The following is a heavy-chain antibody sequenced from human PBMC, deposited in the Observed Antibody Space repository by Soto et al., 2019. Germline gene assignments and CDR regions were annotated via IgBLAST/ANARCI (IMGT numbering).Heavy chain of an antibody. D-gene: IGHD6-13*01. J-gene: IGHJ4*02. CDR2: INHSGST. V-gene: IGHV4-34*01. Sequence: SETLSLTCAVYGGSFSGYYWSWSRQRPGKGPEWIGEINHSGSTNYNPSLKSRVNISVDTSKNQFSLKLSSVTAADTAVYYCAILRYSSSWYHNTRFDHWGQGTLVTVSS. CDR1: GGSFSGYY. CDR3: AILRYSSSWYHNTRFDH.